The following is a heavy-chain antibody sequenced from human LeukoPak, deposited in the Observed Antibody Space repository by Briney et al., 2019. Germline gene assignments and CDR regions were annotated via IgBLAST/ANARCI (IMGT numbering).Heavy chain of an antibody. J-gene: IGHJ4*02. CDR1: GFTFSSYW. Sequence: PGGSLRLSCAASGFTFSSYWMHWVRQAPGEGLVWVSRIKTDGSSTSYADSVQGRFTISRDIGMNTLYLQMNSLRAEDTAVYYCARDPFGESTYWGRGILVTVSS. V-gene: IGHV3-74*01. D-gene: IGHD3-10*01. CDR3: ARDPFGESTY. CDR2: IKTDGSST.